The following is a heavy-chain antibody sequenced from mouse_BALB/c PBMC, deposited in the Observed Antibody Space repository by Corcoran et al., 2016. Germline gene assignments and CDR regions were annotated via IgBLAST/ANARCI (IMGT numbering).Heavy chain of an antibody. CDR2: IDPGNGNT. D-gene: IGHD2-10*02. CDR1: GFNIKDHY. CDR3: ARGYGNSAWFAY. Sequence: EVQLQQSGAELVRPGALVKLSCKASGFNIKDHYMHWVKQRPEQGLEWIGWIDPGNGNTIYDPKFQGKASITADTSSNTAYLQFSSLTSEDAAVYYCARGYGNSAWFAYGGQGTLVTVSA. V-gene: IGHV14-1*02. J-gene: IGHJ3*01.